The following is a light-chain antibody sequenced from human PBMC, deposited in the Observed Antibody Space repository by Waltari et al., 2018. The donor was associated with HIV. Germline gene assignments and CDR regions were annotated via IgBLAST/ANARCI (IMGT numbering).Light chain of an antibody. J-gene: IGLJ3*02. CDR2: SNN. CDR1: SPKIGSNT. V-gene: IGLV1-44*01. CDR3: AAWHDSLNGSWV. Sequence: QSVLTQPPSASGTPGQRVTISCSGSSPKIGSNTVNWYQQLPATAPKPLIYSNNPRPSGVPDRFSGSKSGTSASLAISGLQSEDEADYYCAAWHDSLNGSWVFGGGTKLTVL.